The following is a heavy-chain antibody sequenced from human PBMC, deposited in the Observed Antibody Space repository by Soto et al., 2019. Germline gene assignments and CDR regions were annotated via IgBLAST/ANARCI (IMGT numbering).Heavy chain of an antibody. Sequence: SGPTLVNPTQTLTLTCTFSGFSLSTNGMCVTWIRQPPGKALEWLARIDWDDDRYYSTSLKTRLTISKDTSKNQVVLTMTNMDPVDTATYYCARGEVSTSCYEVWWGQGTLVTVSS. V-gene: IGHV2-70*11. CDR3: ARGEVSTSCYEVW. D-gene: IGHD2-2*01. CDR1: GFSLSTNGMC. CDR2: IDWDDDR. J-gene: IGHJ4*02.